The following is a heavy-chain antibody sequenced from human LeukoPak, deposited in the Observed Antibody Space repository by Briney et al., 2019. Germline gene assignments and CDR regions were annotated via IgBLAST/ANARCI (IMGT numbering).Heavy chain of an antibody. V-gene: IGHV1-18*01. CDR3: TIASFDH. J-gene: IGHJ4*02. Sequence: ASVKVTCKSSGYTFITYGINWVRHAPGQRPEWMGWISTYNGNTKYALKFQERVSLTRDTSKTTAYMDLRGLTSVDRGVYYCTIASFDHWGEGTVVIVSS. CDR2: ISTYNGNT. CDR1: GYTFITYG.